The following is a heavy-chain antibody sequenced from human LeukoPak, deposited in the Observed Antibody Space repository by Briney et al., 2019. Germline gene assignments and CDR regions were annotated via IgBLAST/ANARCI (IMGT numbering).Heavy chain of an antibody. V-gene: IGHV1-18*04. J-gene: IGHJ4*02. CDR2: ISAYNGNT. CDR1: GYTFTSYG. D-gene: IGHD6-19*01. CDR3: ARDKLKGSSGWYDY. Sequence: ASVKVSCKASGYTFTSYGISWVRQAPGQGLEWMGWISAYNGNTNYAQKFQGRVTMTTDTSTSTAYMELRSLRSDDTAVYYCARDKLKGSSGWYDYWGQGTLVTVSS.